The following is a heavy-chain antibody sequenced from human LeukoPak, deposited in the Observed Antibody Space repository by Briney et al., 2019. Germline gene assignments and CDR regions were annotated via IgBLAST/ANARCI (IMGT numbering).Heavy chain of an antibody. CDR3: ASALGYCSSTSCDY. J-gene: IGHJ4*02. CDR1: GFTFSNHY. V-gene: IGHV3-72*01. Sequence: GGSLRLSCAASGFTFSNHYMNWVRQAPGKGLEWVGRTRNKANSYTTEYAASVKGRFTISRDDSKNSLYLQMNSLKTEDTAVYYCASALGYCSSTSCDYWGQGTLVTVSS. D-gene: IGHD2-2*01. CDR2: TRNKANSYTT.